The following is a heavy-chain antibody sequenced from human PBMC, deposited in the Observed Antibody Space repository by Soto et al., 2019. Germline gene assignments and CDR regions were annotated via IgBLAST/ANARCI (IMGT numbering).Heavy chain of an antibody. CDR3: ARDVYCSSTSCPKLGYGMDV. D-gene: IGHD2-2*01. CDR2: INPSGGST. V-gene: IGHV1-46*01. CDR1: GYTFTSYY. Sequence: QVQLVQSGAEVKKPGASVKVSCKASGYTFTSYYMHWVRQAPGQGLEWMGIINPSGGSTSYAQKCQGRVTMTRDTSTSTVYMELSSLRSEDTAVYYCARDVYCSSTSCPKLGYGMDVWGQGTTVTVSS. J-gene: IGHJ6*02.